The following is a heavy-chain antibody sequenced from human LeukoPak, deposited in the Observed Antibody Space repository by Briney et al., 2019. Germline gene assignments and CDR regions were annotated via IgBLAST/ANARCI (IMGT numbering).Heavy chain of an antibody. J-gene: IGHJ4*02. V-gene: IGHV3-66*01. CDR1: GFTVSSNY. CDR2: IYTTGTT. Sequence: GGSLRLSCAASGFTVSSNYMSWIRQAPGKGLEWVSIIYTTGTTYYADSVKGRFTISRDISKHTLYLQMSSLRTDDTAVYYCARVGGSWDFDYWGQGTLVTVSS. D-gene: IGHD3-10*01. CDR3: ARVGGSWDFDY.